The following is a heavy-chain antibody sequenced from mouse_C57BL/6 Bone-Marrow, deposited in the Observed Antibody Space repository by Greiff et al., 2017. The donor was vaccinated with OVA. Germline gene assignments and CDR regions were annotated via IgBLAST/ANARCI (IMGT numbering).Heavy chain of an antibody. J-gene: IGHJ4*01. CDR3: ARTDYYGPYAMDY. CDR2: IYPGSGNT. CDR1: GYTFTDYY. V-gene: IGHV1-76*01. D-gene: IGHD1-1*01. Sequence: VQLQQSGAELVRPGASVKLSCKASGYTFTDYYINWVKQRPGQGLEWIARIYPGSGNTYYNEKFKGKATLTAEKSSSTAYMQLSSLTSEDSAVYFCARTDYYGPYAMDYWGQGTSVTVSS.